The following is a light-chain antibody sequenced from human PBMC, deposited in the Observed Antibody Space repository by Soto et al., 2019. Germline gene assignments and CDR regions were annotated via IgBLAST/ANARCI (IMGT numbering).Light chain of an antibody. CDR1: SSDVGGYNY. Sequence: QSALTQPPSASGSPGQSVTISCTGTSSDVGGYNYVSWYQQHPGKAPKLMIYEVFKRHSGVPDRFSGSKSGNTASLTVSGRHAEDEADYYGSSYAGSNNFDVFGTGTKVTVL. CDR3: SSYAGSNNFDV. CDR2: EVF. V-gene: IGLV2-8*01. J-gene: IGLJ1*01.